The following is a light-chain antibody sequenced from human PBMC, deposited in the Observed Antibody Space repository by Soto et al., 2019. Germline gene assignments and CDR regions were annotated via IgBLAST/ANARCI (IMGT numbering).Light chain of an antibody. CDR2: DVS. J-gene: IGLJ1*01. CDR1: SSDVGGYNY. V-gene: IGLV2-14*01. Sequence: SALPQPASVSGSPGQSITISCTRASSDVGGYNYVSWYQQHPGKAPKLMIYDVSNRPSGVSNRFSGSKSGNTASLTISGLQAEDEADYYCSSYTSSSTLEVFGTGTKVTVL. CDR3: SSYTSSSTLEV.